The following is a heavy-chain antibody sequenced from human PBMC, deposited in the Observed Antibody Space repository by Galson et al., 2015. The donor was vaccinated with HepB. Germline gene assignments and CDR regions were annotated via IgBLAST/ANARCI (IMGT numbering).Heavy chain of an antibody. Sequence: SLRLSCAASGFTVSSNYMSWVRQAPGKGLEWVSVIFGGGSTYHADSVKGRFTISRDNSKNTLYLQMNSLRVEDTAVYYCARSFYGDYFGEHWFDPWGQGTLVTVSS. V-gene: IGHV3-53*01. J-gene: IGHJ5*02. CDR2: IFGGGST. CDR3: ARSFYGDYFGEHWFDP. CDR1: GFTVSSNY. D-gene: IGHD4-17*01.